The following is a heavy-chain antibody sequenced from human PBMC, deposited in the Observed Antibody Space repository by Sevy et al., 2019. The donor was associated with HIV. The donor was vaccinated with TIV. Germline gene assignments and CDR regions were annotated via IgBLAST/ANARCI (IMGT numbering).Heavy chain of an antibody. J-gene: IGHJ4*02. CDR1: GYTFTSYG. CDR3: ARGVDIVVVPAAIEFDY. Sequence: ASVKVSCKASGYTFTSYGISWVRQAPGQGLEWMGWISAYNGNTNYEQRLQGRVTMTTDTSTSTAYLELGSLRSDDTAVYYCARGVDIVVVPAAIEFDYWGQGTLVTVSS. CDR2: ISAYNGNT. D-gene: IGHD2-2*02. V-gene: IGHV1-18*01.